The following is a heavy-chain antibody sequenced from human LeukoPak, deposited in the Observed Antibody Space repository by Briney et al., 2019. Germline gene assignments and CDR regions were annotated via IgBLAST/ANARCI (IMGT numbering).Heavy chain of an antibody. Sequence: SETLSLTCAVYGGSFSGYYWSWIRQPPGKGLEWIGSIYHSGSTYYNPSLKSRVTISVDTSKNQFSLKLSPVTAADTAVYYCARDLQGYYGSGSYAFDIWGQGTMVTVSS. CDR1: GGSFSGYY. J-gene: IGHJ3*02. CDR2: IYHSGST. CDR3: ARDLQGYYGSGSYAFDI. V-gene: IGHV4-34*01. D-gene: IGHD3-10*01.